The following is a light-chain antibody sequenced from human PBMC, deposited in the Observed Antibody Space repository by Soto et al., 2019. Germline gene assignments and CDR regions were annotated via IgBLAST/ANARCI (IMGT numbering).Light chain of an antibody. CDR1: QSISSW. V-gene: IGKV1-5*03. Sequence: DIQMTQSPSTLSASVGDRVTITCRASQSISSWLAWYQQKPGKSPNLLIYKASSLESGVPSRFSGSGSGTEFTLTISSLQPDDFATYYCPQSNSYPLTFGGGTKVEIK. J-gene: IGKJ4*01. CDR3: PQSNSYPLT. CDR2: KAS.